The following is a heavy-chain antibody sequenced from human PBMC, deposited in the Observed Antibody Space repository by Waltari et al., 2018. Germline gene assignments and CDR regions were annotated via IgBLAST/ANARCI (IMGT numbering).Heavy chain of an antibody. CDR3: ARDGASYSHGRRFDY. CDR2: ISYDGSNK. D-gene: IGHD5-18*01. J-gene: IGHJ4*02. V-gene: IGHV3-30-3*01. CDR1: GFAFSSYA. Sequence: QVQLVGSGGGGVQPGRSLRLSCAAAGFAFSSYAMHWVRQAPGKGLEWVAVISYDGSNKYYADSVKGRFTISRDNSKNTLYLQMNSLRAEDTAVYYCARDGASYSHGRRFDYWGQGTLVTVSS.